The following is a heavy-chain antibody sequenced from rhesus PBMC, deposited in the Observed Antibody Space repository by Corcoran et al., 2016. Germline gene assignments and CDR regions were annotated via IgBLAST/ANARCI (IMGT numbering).Heavy chain of an antibody. CDR2: IHGTTGRT. Sequence: QLQLQESGPGLATPSETLSLTCDVSGGSIISHYWSWLPQPPGKVLEWSERIHGTTGRTDYTPSRKSRVRISTGTSKNQCALTLTSGTAADTAVDDCARIRGTYYGDYWGQGVLVTVSS. V-gene: IGHV4-173*01. CDR1: GGSIISHY. D-gene: IGHD3-16*01. J-gene: IGHJ4*01. CDR3: ARIRGTYYGDY.